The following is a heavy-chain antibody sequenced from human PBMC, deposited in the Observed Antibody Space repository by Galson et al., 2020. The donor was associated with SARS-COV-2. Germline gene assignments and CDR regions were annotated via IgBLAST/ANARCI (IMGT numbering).Heavy chain of an antibody. J-gene: IGHJ6*03. V-gene: IGHV4-59*02. Sequence: SETLSLTCTVSGGSVSSYYWTWIRQSPGKGLEWIGHMYYSGGTNYNPSLKSRVTTSVDTSKNQFSLKLSSVTAADTAVYFCARGVPSHPFYYMDVWGKGTTVTVSS. CDR3: ARGVPSHPFYYMDV. CDR2: MYYSGGT. CDR1: GGSVSSYY.